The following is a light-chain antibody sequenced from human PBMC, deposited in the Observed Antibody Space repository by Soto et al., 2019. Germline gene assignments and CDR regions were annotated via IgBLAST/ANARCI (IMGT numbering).Light chain of an antibody. V-gene: IGKV3-11*01. CDR3: QQRSNWT. J-gene: IGKJ1*01. Sequence: EIVLTQSPATLSLSPGERATLSCRASQSVSSYLAWYQQKPGQAPRLLIYDASNRATGIPARFSGSGPGTDFTLTISSLEPEDFAVYYCQQRSNWTFGQGTKWIS. CDR2: DAS. CDR1: QSVSSY.